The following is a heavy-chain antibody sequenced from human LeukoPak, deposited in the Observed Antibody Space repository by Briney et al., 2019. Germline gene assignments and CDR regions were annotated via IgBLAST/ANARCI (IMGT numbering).Heavy chain of an antibody. J-gene: IGHJ4*02. D-gene: IGHD6-13*01. CDR1: GGTFSSYA. V-gene: IGHV1-69*13. CDR3: ARDEYSSRGTNY. CDR2: IIPIFGRA. Sequence: ASVKVSCKASGGTFSSYAISWVRQAPGQGLEWMGGIIPIFGRANYAQKFQGRVTITADESTSTAYMELSSLRSEDTAVYYCARDEYSSRGTNYWGQGTLVTVSS.